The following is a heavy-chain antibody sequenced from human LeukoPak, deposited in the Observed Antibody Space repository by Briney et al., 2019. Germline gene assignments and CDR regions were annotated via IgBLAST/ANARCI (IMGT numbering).Heavy chain of an antibody. J-gene: IGHJ4*02. Sequence: KSGGSLRLSCAASGFTFSDYHMNWIRQAPGKGLEWVSYISPGGHTVYFADSVKGRSTLSRDNAKNPLSLQMNSLTAEDTAVYYCAAGRDIAVAGPGGYFDYWGQGTLVTVSS. V-gene: IGHV3-11*01. CDR2: ISPGGHTV. CDR3: AAGRDIAVAGPGGYFDY. D-gene: IGHD6-19*01. CDR1: GFTFSDYH.